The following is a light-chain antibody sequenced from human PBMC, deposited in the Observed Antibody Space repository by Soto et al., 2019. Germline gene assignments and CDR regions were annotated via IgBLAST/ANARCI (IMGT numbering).Light chain of an antibody. CDR1: SNDVGAYNY. CDR3: SSFAVSNSFV. Sequence: QSVLTQPPSASGSPGQSVTISCTGNSNDVGAYNYVSWYQQHPGKAPKVMIYEVNKRPSGVPDRFSGSKSGNTASLTVSWLQAEDEADYYCSSFAVSNSFVFGTGTKVTVL. J-gene: IGLJ1*01. CDR2: EVN. V-gene: IGLV2-8*01.